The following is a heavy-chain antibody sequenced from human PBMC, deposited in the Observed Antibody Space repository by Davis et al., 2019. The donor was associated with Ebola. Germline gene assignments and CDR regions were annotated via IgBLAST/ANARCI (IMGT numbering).Heavy chain of an antibody. CDR3: AKDNEAATALDY. V-gene: IGHV3-23*01. J-gene: IGHJ4*02. Sequence: PGGSLRLSCAASGFTVSSNYMSWVRQAPGKGLEWVSAISGSGGSTYYADSVKGRFTISRDNSKNTLYLQMNSLRAEDTAVYYCAKDNEAATALDYWGQGTLVTVSS. CDR2: ISGSGGST. D-gene: IGHD2-8*01. CDR1: GFTVSSNY.